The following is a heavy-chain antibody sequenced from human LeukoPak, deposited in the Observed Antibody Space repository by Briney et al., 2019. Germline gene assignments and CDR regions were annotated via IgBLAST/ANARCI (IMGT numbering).Heavy chain of an antibody. V-gene: IGHV2-5*01. D-gene: IGHD5-12*01. CDR1: GFSLSTSGMY. CDR3: ANRNSGYRAFYI. CDR2: IYWNDDK. J-gene: IGHJ3*02. Sequence: SGPTLVKPTQTLTLTCTFSGFSLSTSGMYVGWIRQPPGKALEWLALIYWNDDKRYSPSLKSRLTITKDTSKNQVVLTMTNKDPVDTATNYCANRNSGYRAFYIWGQGTMVTVSS.